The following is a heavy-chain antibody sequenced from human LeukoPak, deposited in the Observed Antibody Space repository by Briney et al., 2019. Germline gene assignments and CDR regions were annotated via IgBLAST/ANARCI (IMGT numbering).Heavy chain of an antibody. J-gene: IGHJ6*03. CDR3: ARVLSGYDLGYYNYYYMDV. V-gene: IGHV4-61*02. D-gene: IGHD5-12*01. CDR1: GGSISSGSYH. CDR2: IYTSGST. Sequence: PSETLSLTCSVSGGSISSGSYHWSWIRQPAGKGLEWIGRIYTSGSTNYNPSLKSRVTISVDTSKNQFSLKLSSVTAADTAVYYCARVLSGYDLGYYNYYYMDVWGKGTTVTISS.